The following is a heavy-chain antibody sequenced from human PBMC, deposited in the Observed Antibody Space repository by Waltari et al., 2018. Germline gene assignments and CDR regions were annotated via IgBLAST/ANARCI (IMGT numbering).Heavy chain of an antibody. D-gene: IGHD3-10*01. CDR3: AKHLTLVRGIGPYFDY. CDR1: GFTFSNYA. J-gene: IGHJ4*02. CDR2: ISGSGDNT. Sequence: EVQLLESGGGLVQPGGSLRLSCAASGFTFSNYAMSWVRQAPGKGLGWVSAISGSGDNTFYVDSVKGRFTISRDNSKNTLYLQMNSLRAEDTAVYYCAKHLTLVRGIGPYFDYWGQRTLVTVSS. V-gene: IGHV3-23*01.